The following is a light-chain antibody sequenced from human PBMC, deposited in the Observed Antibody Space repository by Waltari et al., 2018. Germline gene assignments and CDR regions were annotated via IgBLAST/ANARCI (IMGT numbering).Light chain of an antibody. V-gene: IGLV3-10*01. CDR3: LSPDSSGTYVV. CDR2: EDS. Sequence: SYELTQPPSVSVSPGQPASITCSGHALSTKFAYWYHQKSGQAPVLVIFEDSKRPSGIPERISGSSSGTMATLTLSGAQLEDEGDYYCLSPDSSGTYVVFGGGTKLTVL. CDR1: ALSTKF. J-gene: IGLJ2*01.